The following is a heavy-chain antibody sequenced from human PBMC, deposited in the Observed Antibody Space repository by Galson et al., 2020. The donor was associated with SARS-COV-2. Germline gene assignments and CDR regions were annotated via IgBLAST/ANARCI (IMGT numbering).Heavy chain of an antibody. CDR2: IYYSGST. Sequence: ASETLSLTCIVSGGSISRSVYYWAWIRQPPGKGLEWIGSIYYSGSTHYNPSLTSRVTMSVDTSKNQVSLKLSSVTAADTAVYYCARDTFNHFGSGSYPYYYFAMDVWGQGTTVTVSS. V-gene: IGHV4-39*07. CDR1: GGSISRSVYY. CDR3: ARDTFNHFGSGSYPYYYFAMDV. D-gene: IGHD3-10*01. J-gene: IGHJ6*02.